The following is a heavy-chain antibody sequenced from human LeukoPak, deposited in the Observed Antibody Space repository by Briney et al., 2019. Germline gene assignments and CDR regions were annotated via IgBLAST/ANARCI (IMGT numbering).Heavy chain of an antibody. CDR1: GFTVSSNY. J-gene: IGHJ4*02. CDR2: IYSGGCT. D-gene: IGHD3-10*01. Sequence: TGGSLRLSCAASGFTVSSNYMSWVRQAPGKGLEWVSVIYSGGCTYYADSVEGRFTISRDNSKNTLYLQMNSLRAEDTAVYYCARDISGSDGYWGQGTLVTVSS. V-gene: IGHV3-53*01. CDR3: ARDISGSDGY.